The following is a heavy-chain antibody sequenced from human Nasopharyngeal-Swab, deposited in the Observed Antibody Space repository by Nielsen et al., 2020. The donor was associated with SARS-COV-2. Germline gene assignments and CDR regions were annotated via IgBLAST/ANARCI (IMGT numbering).Heavy chain of an antibody. D-gene: IGHD1-14*01. Sequence: PGKGLEYVSAISSNGGSTYYADSVKGRFTISRDNSKNTLYLQMNSLRAEDTAVYYCAKANQNNDYWGQGTLVTVSS. CDR3: AKANQNNDY. V-gene: IGHV3-64*04. CDR2: ISSNGGST. J-gene: IGHJ4*02.